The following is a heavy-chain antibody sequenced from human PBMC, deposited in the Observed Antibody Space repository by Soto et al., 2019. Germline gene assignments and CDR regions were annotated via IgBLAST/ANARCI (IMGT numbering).Heavy chain of an antibody. CDR3: VRDHEYYYGSGTYDYYGMDV. CDR2: ISSSGVNI. CDR1: GFTFSRYS. J-gene: IGHJ6*02. V-gene: IGHV3-48*02. Sequence: GSLRLSCAASGFTFSRYSMNWVRQAPGKGLEWVSYISSSGVNIYYADFVKGRFTISRDNAQNSVFLEMNSLRDEDTAVYFCVRDHEYYYGSGTYDYYGMDVWGQGTTVNVSS. D-gene: IGHD3-10*01.